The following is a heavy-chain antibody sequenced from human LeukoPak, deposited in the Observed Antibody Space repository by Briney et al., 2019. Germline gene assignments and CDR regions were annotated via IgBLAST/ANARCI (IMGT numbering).Heavy chain of an antibody. CDR1: GDSISSGNYY. CDR2: IYYSGST. Sequence: TLSLTCTVSGDSISSGNYYWTWIRQPPGKGLEWIGYIYYSGSTFYNPSLKSRVTISVDTSKNEFSLELSSVTAADTAVYYCAREFWSGSYSDKWGQGTLVTVSS. V-gene: IGHV4-30-4*01. D-gene: IGHD3-3*01. CDR3: AREFWSGSYSDK. J-gene: IGHJ4*02.